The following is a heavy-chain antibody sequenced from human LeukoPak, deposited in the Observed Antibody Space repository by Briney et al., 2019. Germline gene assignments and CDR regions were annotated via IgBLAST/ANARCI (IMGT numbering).Heavy chain of an antibody. V-gene: IGHV4-59*01. D-gene: IGHD1-26*01. CDR1: GASISGFF. J-gene: IGHJ6*02. CDR3: ARDRRGSFYTFDL. CDR2: VSHRGAT. Sequence: SETLSLTCSVSGASISGFFWNWVGQTPEKGLEWIGYVSHRGATTSNPTLKSRVSITIDTSKSQISLTMTSVTAADSALYYCARDRRGSFYTFDLWGPGTTVSVS.